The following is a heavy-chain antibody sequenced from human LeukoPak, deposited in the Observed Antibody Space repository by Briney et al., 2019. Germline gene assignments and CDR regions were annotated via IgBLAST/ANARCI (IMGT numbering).Heavy chain of an antibody. Sequence: GGSLRLSCAASGFTFSNFQMIWVRQAPGKGLEWVSYISSRGNMIYYADSVKGRFIISRDNAKNSLYLQINSLRVEDTAIYYCAREGSYYFDYWGQGTLVTLSS. D-gene: IGHD1-26*01. CDR2: ISSRGNMI. V-gene: IGHV3-48*03. CDR3: AREGSYYFDY. CDR1: GFTFSNFQ. J-gene: IGHJ4*02.